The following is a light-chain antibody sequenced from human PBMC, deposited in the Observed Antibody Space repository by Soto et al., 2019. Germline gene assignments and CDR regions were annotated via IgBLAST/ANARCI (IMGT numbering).Light chain of an antibody. Sequence: DLPRPQSPLNLYGSLGYSVTITCRASQTISSWVAWSQQKPGTAPKLLSYKASTLKSGVQSRVSGRGDGTECTLTSSSLQPDDFATYDGQHYKSYSEAVGQGTKVEIK. CDR2: KAS. J-gene: IGKJ1*01. CDR3: QHYKSYSEA. V-gene: IGKV1-5*03. CDR1: QTISSW.